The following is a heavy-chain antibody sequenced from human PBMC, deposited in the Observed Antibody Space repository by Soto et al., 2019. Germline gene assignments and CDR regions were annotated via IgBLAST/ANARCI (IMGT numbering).Heavy chain of an antibody. Sequence: EVQLLESGGGLVQPGGSLRLSCEASGFTFSDYAMAWVRQAPGKGLAGVSAIRGSGGSTYYADSVKGRFTIARDNTGNPLYLQMNSLSAEDTAVYYCAKTGHIVLVPADNNWFDPWVQGGLFTVSA. V-gene: IGHV3-23*01. D-gene: IGHD2-2*01. CDR3: AKTGHIVLVPADNNWFDP. CDR1: GFTFSDYA. J-gene: IGHJ5*02. CDR2: IRGSGGST.